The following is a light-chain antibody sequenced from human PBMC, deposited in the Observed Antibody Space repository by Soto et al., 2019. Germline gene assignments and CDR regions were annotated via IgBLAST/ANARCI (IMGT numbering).Light chain of an antibody. J-gene: IGLJ3*02. CDR2: EVT. Sequence: QSVLTQPPSASGSPGQSVTISCTGTSSDVGGYNYVSWYQQYPGKAPKLMIYEVTKRPSGVPDRFSGSKSGNTASLTVSGLQADDEADYFCSSYIGSDNLWVFGGGTQLTVL. CDR1: SSDVGGYNY. V-gene: IGLV2-8*01. CDR3: SSYIGSDNLWV.